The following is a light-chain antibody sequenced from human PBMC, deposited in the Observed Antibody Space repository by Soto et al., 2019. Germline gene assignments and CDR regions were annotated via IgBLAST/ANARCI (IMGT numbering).Light chain of an antibody. J-gene: IGKJ4*01. V-gene: IGKV3-11*01. CDR2: DAS. CDR3: QSRSSWPPVLT. Sequence: EIVMTQSPATLSVSPGERATLSCRASQSVKTYLAWYQQKPGQVPRLLIYDASNRATGIPARFSGSGSGTDFTLTISSLAPEDFAVYYCQSRSSWPPVLTFGGGTKVEIK. CDR1: QSVKTY.